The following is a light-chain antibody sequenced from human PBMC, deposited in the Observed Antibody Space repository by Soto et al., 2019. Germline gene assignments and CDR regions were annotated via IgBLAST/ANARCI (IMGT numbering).Light chain of an antibody. J-gene: IGLJ1*01. CDR1: SSDIGSYNH. Sequence: QSVLTQPASVSGSPGQSITISCSGTSSDIGSYNHVAWYQQFPGKSPKLMIYAVSDRPSGVSDRFSGSKSGITASLTISGLQTEDQADHYRISYTDRQSYLFGTGTKVTVL. V-gene: IGLV2-14*03. CDR2: AVS. CDR3: ISYTDRQSYL.